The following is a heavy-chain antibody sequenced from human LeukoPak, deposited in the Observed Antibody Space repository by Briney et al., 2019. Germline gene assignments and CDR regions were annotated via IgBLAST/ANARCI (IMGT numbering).Heavy chain of an antibody. CDR3: ARDGMGGLLVGVTEYYFDH. CDR2: IWYDGSNK. D-gene: IGHD2-8*02. Sequence: TGGSLRLSCAAAGFTFSSYGMHWVRQAPGKGLEWVAVIWYDGSNKYYADSVKGRFTISRDSSKNTLYLQMNSLRAEDTAVYHCARDGMGGLLVGVTEYYFDHWGQGTLVTVSS. J-gene: IGHJ4*02. CDR1: GFTFSSYG. V-gene: IGHV3-33*01.